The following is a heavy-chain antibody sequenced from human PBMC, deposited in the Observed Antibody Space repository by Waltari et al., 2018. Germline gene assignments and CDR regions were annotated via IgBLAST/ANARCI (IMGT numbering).Heavy chain of an antibody. D-gene: IGHD4-17*01. CDR3: AKDRGDYYYYYGMDV. V-gene: IGHV3-74*01. J-gene: IGHJ6*02. Sequence: EVQLVESGGNLVQPGESLRLSCAASGFTFRRLWMHWVRQGPGKGLGWVARIKSDGTSIGYAYSVKGRFTISRDNSKNTLYLQMNSLRAEDTAVYYCAKDRGDYYYYYGMDVWGQGTTVTVSS. CDR1: GFTFRRLW. CDR2: IKSDGTSI.